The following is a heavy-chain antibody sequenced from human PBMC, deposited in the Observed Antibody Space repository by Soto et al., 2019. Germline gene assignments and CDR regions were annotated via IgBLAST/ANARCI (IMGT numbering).Heavy chain of an antibody. D-gene: IGHD3-10*01. CDR2: MNPNSGNT. Sequence: GASVKVSCKASGYTFTSYYINWVRQATGQGLECMGWMNPNSGNTGYAQKFQGRVTMTRNTSISTAYMELSSLRSEDTAVYYCARGRTNYYGSGSYYKYYFDYWGQGTLVTVSS. J-gene: IGHJ4*02. V-gene: IGHV1-8*02. CDR1: GYTFTSYY. CDR3: ARGRTNYYGSGSYYKYYFDY.